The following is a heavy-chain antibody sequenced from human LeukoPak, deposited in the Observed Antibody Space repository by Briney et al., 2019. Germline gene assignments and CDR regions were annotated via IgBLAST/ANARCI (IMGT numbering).Heavy chain of an antibody. J-gene: IGHJ6*02. Sequence: SETLSLTCTVSGGSISSGGYYWSWIRQHPGKGLEWIGYIYYSGSTYYNPSLKSRVTISVDTSKNQFSLKLSSVTAADTAVYYCARGTPGPPHYYGMDVWGQGTTVTVSS. V-gene: IGHV4-31*03. CDR2: IYYSGST. D-gene: IGHD2-15*01. CDR1: GGSISSGGYY. CDR3: ARGTPGPPHYYGMDV.